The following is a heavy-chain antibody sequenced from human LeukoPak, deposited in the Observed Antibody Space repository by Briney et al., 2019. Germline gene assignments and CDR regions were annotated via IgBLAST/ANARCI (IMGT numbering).Heavy chain of an antibody. Sequence: TSQSLSLTSIVAAGSISSFYWSWIRQPPGEVLGWNGYIYYSVRTNYNPSLKSRVAISVDTSKIQFSLKLSSVTAADTAVYYCARLSGYDCESFYDYWGQGTLVTVSS. V-gene: IGHV4-59*01. CDR1: AGSISSFY. CDR3: ARLSGYDCESFYDY. J-gene: IGHJ4*02. D-gene: IGHD5-12*01. CDR2: IYYSVRT.